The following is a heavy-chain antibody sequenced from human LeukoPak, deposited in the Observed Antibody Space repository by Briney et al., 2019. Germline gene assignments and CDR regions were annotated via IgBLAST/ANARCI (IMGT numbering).Heavy chain of an antibody. D-gene: IGHD3/OR15-3a*01. J-gene: IGHJ4*02. V-gene: IGHV3-64D*06. CDR3: VKRTGTGRWKGSFDY. Sequence: GGSLRLSCSAPGFSFSSYAMHWVRQAPGKGLEYVTAISRDGGSTYYADSVKGRFTISRDNSKSTLYLQMSSLRAEDTAVYYCVKRTGTGRWKGSFDYWGQGTLVTVSS. CDR2: ISRDGGST. CDR1: GFSFSSYA.